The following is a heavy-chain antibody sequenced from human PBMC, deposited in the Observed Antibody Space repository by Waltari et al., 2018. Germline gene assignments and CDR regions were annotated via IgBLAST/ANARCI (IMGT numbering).Heavy chain of an antibody. CDR2: IVYYGINK. V-gene: IGHV3-30-3*01. CDR3: ARDDSSSWWDHYYYYGMDV. J-gene: IGHJ6*02. D-gene: IGHD6-13*01. Sequence: QVQLVESGGGVVQPGRSLRLSCAASGFTFSSYAMHWVRQAPGKGLEGMAVIVYYGINKSYADSVHGRFTIASDNSKNTLYLQMNSLRAEDTAVYYCARDDSSSWWDHYYYYGMDVWGQGTTVTVSS. CDR1: GFTFSSYA.